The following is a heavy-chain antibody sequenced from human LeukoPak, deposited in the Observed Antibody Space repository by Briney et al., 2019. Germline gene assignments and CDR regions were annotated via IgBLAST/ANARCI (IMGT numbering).Heavy chain of an antibody. D-gene: IGHD1-26*01. J-gene: IGHJ4*02. CDR3: ARDDSGSYYHTFDY. CDR2: IYYSGST. V-gene: IGHV4-59*12. CDR1: GGSISSYY. Sequence: SETLSLTCTVSGGSISSYYWSWIRQPPGKGLEWIGYIYYSGSTNYNPSLKSRVTISVDTSKNQFSLKLSSVTAADTAVYYCARDDSGSYYHTFDYWGQGTLVTVSS.